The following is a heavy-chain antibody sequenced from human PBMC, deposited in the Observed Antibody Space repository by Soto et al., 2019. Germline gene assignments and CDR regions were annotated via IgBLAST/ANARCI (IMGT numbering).Heavy chain of an antibody. V-gene: IGHV4-34*01. CDR1: GGSFSAYY. Sequence: SETLSLTCAVYGGSFSAYYWSWIRQPPGKGLEWIEEINHSGSTNYNPSLKSRVTISVDTSKNQFSLKLSSVTAADTAVYYCARGLSSSGWAYYYYYYGMDVWGQGTTVTVSS. CDR3: ARGLSSSGWAYYYYYYGMDV. J-gene: IGHJ6*02. CDR2: INHSGST. D-gene: IGHD6-19*01.